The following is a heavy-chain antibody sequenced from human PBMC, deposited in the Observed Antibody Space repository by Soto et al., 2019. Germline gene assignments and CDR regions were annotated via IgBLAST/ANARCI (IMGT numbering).Heavy chain of an antibody. Sequence: EVQVVESGGGLVKPGGSLRLSCAASGFTFSSYSMNWVRQAPGKGLEWVSSISSSSDYIYYADSVKGRFTISRDNAKNSLYLQMNSLRAEDTAVYYFARVEVAKGGEAFEIWGQGTMVTVSS. V-gene: IGHV3-21*01. J-gene: IGHJ3*02. CDR3: ARVEVAKGGEAFEI. CDR2: ISSSSDYI. D-gene: IGHD5-12*01. CDR1: GFTFSSYS.